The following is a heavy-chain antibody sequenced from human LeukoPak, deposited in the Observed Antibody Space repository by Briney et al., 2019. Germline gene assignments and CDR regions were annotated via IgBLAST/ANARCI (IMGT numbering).Heavy chain of an antibody. CDR1: GGSISSGGYS. J-gene: IGHJ4*02. Sequence: PSQTLSLTCAVSGGSISSGGYSWSWIRQPPGKGLEWIGYIYHSGSTYYNPSLKSRVTISVDRSKNQFSLKLSSVTAADTAVYYCARDNGDYELRYWGQGTLVTVSS. V-gene: IGHV4-30-2*01. D-gene: IGHD4-17*01. CDR2: IYHSGST. CDR3: ARDNGDYELRY.